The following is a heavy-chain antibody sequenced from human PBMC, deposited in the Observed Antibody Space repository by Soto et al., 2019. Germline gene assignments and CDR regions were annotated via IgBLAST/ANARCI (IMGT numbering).Heavy chain of an antibody. CDR2: IRSKANSYAT. CDR1: GFTFSGSA. J-gene: IGHJ5*02. CDR3: TIYSSSWYLPSFGWFEP. Sequence: GGSLRLSCAASGFTFSGSAMHWVRQASGKGLEWVGRIRSKANSYATAYAASVKGRFTISRDDSKNTAYLQMNSLKTEDTAVYYCTIYSSSWYLPSFGWFEPWGQGTLVTVSS. V-gene: IGHV3-73*01. D-gene: IGHD6-13*01.